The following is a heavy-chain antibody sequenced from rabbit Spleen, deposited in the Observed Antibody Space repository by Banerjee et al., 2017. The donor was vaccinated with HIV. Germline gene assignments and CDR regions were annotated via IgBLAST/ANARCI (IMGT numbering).Heavy chain of an antibody. CDR3: ARAENFDRYATDLGL. V-gene: IGHV1S45*01. J-gene: IGHJ4*01. D-gene: IGHD6-1*01. CDR2: VNGGGSGTT. CDR1: GFTLSNYW. Sequence: QQQLEESGGGQVKPGGTLTLSCKASGFTLSNYWIWWVRQAPGKGLEWIACVNGGGSGTTHYATWAKGRFTVSKTSSTTVTLQVPSLTAADTATYFCARAENFDRYATDLGLWVPGTLVTVS.